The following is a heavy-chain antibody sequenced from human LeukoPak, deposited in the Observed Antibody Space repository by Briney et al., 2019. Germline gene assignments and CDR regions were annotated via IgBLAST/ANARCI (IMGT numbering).Heavy chain of an antibody. CDR2: IYSGGST. CDR3: ASLTRSNWFDP. Sequence: AGRSLRLSCAAAGFTVSSNYMSWVRQAPGKGLEWVSVIYSGGSTYYADSVKGRFTISRHNSKNTLYLQMNSLRAEDTAVYYCASLTRSNWFDPWGQGTLVTVSS. V-gene: IGHV3-53*04. CDR1: GFTVSSNY. J-gene: IGHJ5*02. D-gene: IGHD3-10*01.